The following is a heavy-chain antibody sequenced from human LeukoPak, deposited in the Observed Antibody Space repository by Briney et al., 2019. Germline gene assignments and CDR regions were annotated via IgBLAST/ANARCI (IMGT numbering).Heavy chain of an antibody. CDR3: ARGPPHRDYYYYYLDV. D-gene: IGHD5-24*01. Sequence: ASVKVSCKASGGTFRSYAISWVRQAPGQGLEWMGWISAYNGNINYAQMLQGRVTMTTDTSTSTAYMDLRSLRSDDTAVYYCARGPPHRDYYYYYLDVWGTGTTVTVSS. V-gene: IGHV1-18*01. J-gene: IGHJ6*03. CDR2: ISAYNGNI. CDR1: GGTFRSYA.